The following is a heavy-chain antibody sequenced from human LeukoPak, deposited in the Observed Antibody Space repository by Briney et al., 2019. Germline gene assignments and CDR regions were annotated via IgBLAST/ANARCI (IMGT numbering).Heavy chain of an antibody. Sequence: GGSLRLSCAASGFTFSSYGMHWARQAPGKGLEWVAVIWYDGSNKYYADSVKGRFTISRDNSKNTLYLQMNSLRAEDTAVYYCARDQSDDYSIWYYFDYWGQGTLVTVSS. CDR1: GFTFSSYG. J-gene: IGHJ4*02. CDR3: ARDQSDDYSIWYYFDY. D-gene: IGHD4-11*01. V-gene: IGHV3-33*01. CDR2: IWYDGSNK.